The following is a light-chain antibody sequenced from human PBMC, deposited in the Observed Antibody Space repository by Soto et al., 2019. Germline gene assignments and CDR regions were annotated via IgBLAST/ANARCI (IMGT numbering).Light chain of an antibody. CDR3: QQYGSSPWT. Sequence: EIVLTQSPGTLSLSPGERATLSCRASQSISSSHLAWYQQKPGQAPRLVIYAASSMATCIPDRFSGSWSGTDFTLTISRLESEDVAVYYCQQYGSSPWTFGQGTKVEIK. CDR1: QSISSSH. V-gene: IGKV3-20*01. J-gene: IGKJ1*01. CDR2: AAS.